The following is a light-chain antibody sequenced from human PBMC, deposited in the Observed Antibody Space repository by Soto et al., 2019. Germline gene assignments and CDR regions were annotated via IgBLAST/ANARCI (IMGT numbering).Light chain of an antibody. CDR2: DAS. CDR3: QQSYRTPYT. CDR1: QSISSY. J-gene: IGKJ2*01. V-gene: IGKV1-39*01. Sequence: DIQMTQSPSSLSASVGDRVTITCRASQSISSYLNWYQQKPGKAPKLLIYDASSLQGGVPSRFSGSGSGTDVTLTISSLQPEDFATYYCQQSYRTPYTFGKGTKVEIK.